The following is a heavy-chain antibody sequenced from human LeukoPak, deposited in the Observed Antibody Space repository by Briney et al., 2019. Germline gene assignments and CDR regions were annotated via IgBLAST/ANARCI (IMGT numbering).Heavy chain of an antibody. Sequence: ASVKVSCKAFGYTFTTHHVHWVRQAPGQGLEWMGVINPSDGTTRYAQNFRGRVTMTRDTSTNTVYMEVTSLTSDDTAVYYCARLNRDDDCHNSIYWGQGTLITVSS. CDR3: ARLNRDDDCHNSIY. CDR2: INPSDGTT. D-gene: IGHD2-21*01. J-gene: IGHJ4*02. V-gene: IGHV1-46*01. CDR1: GYTFTTHH.